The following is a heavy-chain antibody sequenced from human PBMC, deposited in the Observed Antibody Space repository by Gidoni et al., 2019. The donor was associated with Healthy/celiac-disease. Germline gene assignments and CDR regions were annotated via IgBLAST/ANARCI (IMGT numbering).Heavy chain of an antibody. J-gene: IGHJ3*02. CDR3: ATVGPVKWEPQNTEKAFDI. CDR1: GYTLTEFS. V-gene: IGHV1-24*01. D-gene: IGHD1-26*01. Sequence: QVQLVQSGAEVKKPGASVKVSCKVSGYTLTEFSMHWVRQAPGKGREWMGGFDPEDGETIYAQKFQGRVTMTEDTSTDTAYMELSSLRSEDTAVYYCATVGPVKWEPQNTEKAFDIWGQGTMVTVSS. CDR2: FDPEDGET.